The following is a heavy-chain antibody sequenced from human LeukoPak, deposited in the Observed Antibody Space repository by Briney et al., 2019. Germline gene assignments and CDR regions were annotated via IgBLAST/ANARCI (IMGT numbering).Heavy chain of an antibody. CDR1: GYSISSSYY. CDR2: IYTSGST. J-gene: IGHJ6*03. CDR3: ARVPIYYYYYMDV. Sequence: PSETLSLTCTVSGYSISSSYYWSWIRQPAGKGLEWIGRIYTSGSTNYNPSLKSRVTISVDTSKNQFSLKLSSVTAADTAVYYCARVPIYYYYYMDVWGKGTTVTVSS. V-gene: IGHV4-61*02.